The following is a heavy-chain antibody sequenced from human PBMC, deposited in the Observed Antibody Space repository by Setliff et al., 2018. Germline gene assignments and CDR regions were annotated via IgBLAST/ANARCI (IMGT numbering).Heavy chain of an antibody. Sequence: SETLSLTCTVSDDSISSRHYYWSWIRQPAGKGLEWRGQIYTSWSTNYNPSHKGRATLSIDASKRHFSLKLTSVTAADAAVYYCARMGGFLYMDVWGKGTTVTVSS. V-gene: IGHV4-61*09. CDR1: DDSISSRHYY. CDR3: ARMGGFLYMDV. CDR2: IYTSWST. J-gene: IGHJ6*03. D-gene: IGHD3-3*01.